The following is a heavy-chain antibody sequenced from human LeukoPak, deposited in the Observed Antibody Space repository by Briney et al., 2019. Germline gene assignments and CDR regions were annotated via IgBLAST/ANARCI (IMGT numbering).Heavy chain of an antibody. D-gene: IGHD3-22*01. CDR3: ARDYYDSSGHDAFDI. CDR2: IYHSGST. J-gene: IGHJ3*02. V-gene: IGHV4-34*01. CDR1: GGSFSGYY. Sequence: TTSETLSLTCAVHGGSFSGYYWSWIRQPPGKGLEWIGEIYHSGSTNYNPSLKSRVTISVDKSKNQFSLKLSSVTAADTAVYYCARDYYDSSGHDAFDIWGQGTMVTVSS.